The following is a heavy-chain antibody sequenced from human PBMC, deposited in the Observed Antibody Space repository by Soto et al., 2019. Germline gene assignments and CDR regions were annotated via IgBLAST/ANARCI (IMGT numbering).Heavy chain of an antibody. D-gene: IGHD1-26*01. Sequence: SETLSLTCVVSNFSISSGYYWGWIRQSPGKGLEWIASIYRSGTTSYNPSLKSRVTISVDPSKNQSSLMLTAVTAADTAVYYCARTHSGSYYSVFNYWGRGSRVTVSS. CDR3: ARTHSGSYYSVFNY. V-gene: IGHV4-38-2*01. CDR2: IYRSGTT. CDR1: NFSISSGYY. J-gene: IGHJ4*02.